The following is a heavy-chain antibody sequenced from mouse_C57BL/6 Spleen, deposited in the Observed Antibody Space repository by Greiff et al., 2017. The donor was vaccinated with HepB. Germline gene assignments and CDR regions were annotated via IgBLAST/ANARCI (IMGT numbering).Heavy chain of an antibody. D-gene: IGHD1-1*01. CDR1: GYTFTNYW. Sequence: QVQLKQSGAELVRPGTSVKMSCKASGYTFTNYWIGWAKQRPGHGLEWIGDIYPGGGYTNYNEKFKGKATLTADKSSSTAYMQFSSLTSEDSAIYYCARTYYYGSLYYFDYWGQGTTLTVSS. J-gene: IGHJ2*01. CDR2: IYPGGGYT. CDR3: ARTYYYGSLYYFDY. V-gene: IGHV1-63*01.